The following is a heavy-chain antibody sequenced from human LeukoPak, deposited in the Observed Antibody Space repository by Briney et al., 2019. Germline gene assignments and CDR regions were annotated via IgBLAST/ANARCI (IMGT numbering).Heavy chain of an antibody. CDR1: GYTFTNYG. CDR2: ISTYNGNT. J-gene: IGHJ3*02. V-gene: IGHV1-18*01. Sequence: ASVKVSCKASGYTFTNYGITWVRQAPGRGLQCMGGISTYNGNTHYAQRFQGRVTMTTDTSTSTVYMELRSLRSDDTAVYYCARDPDLDAFDIWGQGTMVTVSS. CDR3: ARDPDLDAFDI.